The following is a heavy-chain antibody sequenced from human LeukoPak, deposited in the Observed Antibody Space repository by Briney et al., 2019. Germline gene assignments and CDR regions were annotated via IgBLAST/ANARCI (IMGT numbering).Heavy chain of an antibody. CDR2: IYTSGST. V-gene: IGHV4-61*02. CDR1: GGSISSGSYY. Sequence: ASETLSLTCTVSGGSISSGSYYWSWIRQPAGKGLEWIGRIYTSGSTNYNPSLKSRVTISVDTSKNQFSLKLSSVTAADTAVYYCARDGFRRSLHYGMDVWGQGTTVTVSS. D-gene: IGHD3-10*01. CDR3: ARDGFRRSLHYGMDV. J-gene: IGHJ6*02.